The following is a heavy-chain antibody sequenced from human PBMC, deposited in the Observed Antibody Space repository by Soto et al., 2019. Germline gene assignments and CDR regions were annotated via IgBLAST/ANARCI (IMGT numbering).Heavy chain of an antibody. CDR2: ISSSGSTI. CDR1: GFTFSSYE. CDR3: ARPLERRVHGAFDI. Sequence: LRLSCAASGFTFSSYEMNWVRQAPGKGLEWVSYISSSGSTIYYADSMKGRFIISRGNAKKSLYLQMNSLRAEDTAVYYCARPLERRVHGAFDIWGQGTMVTVSS. J-gene: IGHJ3*02. D-gene: IGHD1-1*01. V-gene: IGHV3-48*03.